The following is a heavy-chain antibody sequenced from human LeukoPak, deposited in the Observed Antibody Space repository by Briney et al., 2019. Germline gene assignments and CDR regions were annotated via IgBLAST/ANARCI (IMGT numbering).Heavy chain of an antibody. CDR1: GDSISTYY. V-gene: IGHV4-4*07. J-gene: IGHJ4*02. CDR3: ARDPGMERFGVVFDY. Sequence: SETLSLTCTVSGDSISTYYWNWIRQPAGKGLEWIGRIYRSGGTNYNPSLESRLTMSVDTSKNQFSLNLKSVTAADTAVYCRARDPGMERFGVVFDYWGQGALVTVSS. CDR2: IYRSGGT. D-gene: IGHD3-10*01.